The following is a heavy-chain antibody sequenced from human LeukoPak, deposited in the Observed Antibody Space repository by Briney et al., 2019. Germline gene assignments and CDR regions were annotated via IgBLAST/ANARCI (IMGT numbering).Heavy chain of an antibody. Sequence: GGSLRLSCAASGFTFSTYTMNWVRQAPGKGLEWVSSISSSSSYIAYSDSVRGRFTISRDNAKNSPYLQMNSLRAEDTAVFYCARGQWPDYWGQGTLLIVSS. J-gene: IGHJ4*02. D-gene: IGHD6-19*01. CDR1: GFTFSTYT. V-gene: IGHV3-21*01. CDR2: ISSSSSYI. CDR3: ARGQWPDY.